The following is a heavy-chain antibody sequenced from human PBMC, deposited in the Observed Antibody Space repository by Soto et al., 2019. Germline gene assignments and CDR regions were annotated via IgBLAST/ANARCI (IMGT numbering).Heavy chain of an antibody. CDR2: ISYDGSNK. Sequence: GGSLRLSCAASGFTFSSYGMHWVRQAPGKGLEWVAVISYDGSNKYYADSVKGRFTISRDNSKNTLYLQMNSLRAEDTAVYYCAKVGRRNGRSNVLRFLEWFDYWGQGTLVTVSS. J-gene: IGHJ4*02. CDR1: GFTFSSYG. V-gene: IGHV3-30*18. CDR3: AKVGRRNGRSNVLRFLEWFDY. D-gene: IGHD3-3*01.